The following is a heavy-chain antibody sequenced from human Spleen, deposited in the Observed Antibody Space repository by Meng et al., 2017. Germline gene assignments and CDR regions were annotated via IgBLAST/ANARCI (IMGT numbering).Heavy chain of an antibody. Sequence: GESLKISCKGSGYSFTSYWIGWVRQMPGEGLEWMGIIYPGDSDTRYSPSFQGQVTISADKSITTAYLQWSSLKVSDTAIYYCARHPSDYGGNALYLDFWGQGTPVTVSS. CDR1: GYSFTSYW. D-gene: IGHD4-23*01. V-gene: IGHV5-51*01. CDR3: ARHPSDYGGNALYLDF. CDR2: IYPGDSDT. J-gene: IGHJ4*02.